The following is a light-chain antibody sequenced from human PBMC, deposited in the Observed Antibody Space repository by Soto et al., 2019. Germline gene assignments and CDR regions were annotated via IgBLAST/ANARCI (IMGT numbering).Light chain of an antibody. CDR3: SSYTGSTTV. J-gene: IGLJ2*01. Sequence: QSALTRPASVSGSPGQSITISCTGSSSDVGDYRYVSWYRQHPGKAPKLMIYDVSNRPSGVSNRFSGSKSGNTASLTISGLQAEDEADYYCSSYTGSTTVFGGGTQLTVL. CDR1: SSDVGDYRY. CDR2: DVS. V-gene: IGLV2-14*03.